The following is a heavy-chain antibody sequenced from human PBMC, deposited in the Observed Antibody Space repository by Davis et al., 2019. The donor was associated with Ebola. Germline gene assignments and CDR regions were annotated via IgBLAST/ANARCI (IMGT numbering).Heavy chain of an antibody. CDR1: GYSFTSYW. CDR2: IYPGDSET. D-gene: IGHD3-10*01. Sequence: PGGSLRLSCRPSGYSFTSYWIGWVRQLPGKGPEWMGVIYPGDSETRYSPSFQGQVTISADKSVSTAYLQWRSLRASDTAMYYCARRGVITPIDFWGQGTLVTVSS. V-gene: IGHV5-51*01. CDR3: ARRGVITPIDF. J-gene: IGHJ4*02.